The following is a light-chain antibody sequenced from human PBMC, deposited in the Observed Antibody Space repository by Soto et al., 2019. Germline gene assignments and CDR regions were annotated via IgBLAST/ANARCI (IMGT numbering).Light chain of an antibody. V-gene: IGKV3-20*01. CDR1: QSVSTY. J-gene: IGKJ5*01. CDR2: GAS. CDR3: QQYGSSPIT. Sequence: ETVMTHSPATLSVSPWERATISFRASQSVSTYLAWYQQKPGQAPRLLIYGASSRATGIPDRFSGSGSGTDFTLTISRLEPEDFAVYYCQQYGSSPITFGQGTRLEIK.